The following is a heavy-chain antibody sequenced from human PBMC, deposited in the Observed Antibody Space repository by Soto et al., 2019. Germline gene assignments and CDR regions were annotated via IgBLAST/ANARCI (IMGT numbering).Heavy chain of an antibody. D-gene: IGHD6-13*01. J-gene: IGHJ4*02. Sequence: PGESLKISCKGSGYSFTSYWIGWVRQMPGKGLEWMGIIYPGDSDTRYSPSFQGQVTISADKSISTAYLQWSSLKASDTAMYYRARHSEQQLPWYYFDYWGQGTLVTVSS. CDR2: IYPGDSDT. V-gene: IGHV5-51*01. CDR3: ARHSEQQLPWYYFDY. CDR1: GYSFTSYW.